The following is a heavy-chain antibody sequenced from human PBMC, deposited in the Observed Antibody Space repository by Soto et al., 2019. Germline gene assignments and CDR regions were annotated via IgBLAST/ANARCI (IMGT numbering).Heavy chain of an antibody. D-gene: IGHD4-17*01. CDR2: LYWDDDK. CDR3: AGTVTTFITFDY. V-gene: IGHV2-5*02. J-gene: IGHJ4*02. Sequence: QITLKESGPTLVKPTQTLTLTCTLSGFSLSTNGVGVGWIRQPPGKALEWLALLYWDDDKRYSPSLSSRPTITKDTFKNRVLLTMTTMDTMDTATYYCAGTVTTFITFDYWGQGALVTVSS. CDR1: GFSLSTNGVG.